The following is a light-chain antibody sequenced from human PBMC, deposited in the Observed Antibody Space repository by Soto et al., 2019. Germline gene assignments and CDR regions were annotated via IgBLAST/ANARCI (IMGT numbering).Light chain of an antibody. J-gene: IGKJ1*01. Sequence: DVQMTQSPSTLSASVGDRVTITCRASQSIGDWLAWFQQKPGRAPNLLIYKESSLESGVPSTFSGSASGTEFNLTISIRQPDDFATYYCQHYYDYSWTFGQGTKVDIK. CDR3: QHYYDYSWT. CDR1: QSIGDW. V-gene: IGKV1-5*03. CDR2: KES.